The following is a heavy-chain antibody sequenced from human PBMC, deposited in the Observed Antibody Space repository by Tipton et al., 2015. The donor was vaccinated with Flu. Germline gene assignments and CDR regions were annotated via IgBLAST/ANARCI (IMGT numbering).Heavy chain of an antibody. D-gene: IGHD4-17*01. CDR1: GGSISSYY. V-gene: IGHV4-59*08. CDR3: ARHEGYGDYDY. CDR2: IYYSGST. J-gene: IGHJ4*02. Sequence: TLSLTCTVSGGSISSYYWSWIRQPPGKGLEWIGYIYYSGSTNYNPSLKSRVTISVDTSKNQFSLKLSSVTAADTAVYYCARHEGYGDYDYWGQGTLVTVSS.